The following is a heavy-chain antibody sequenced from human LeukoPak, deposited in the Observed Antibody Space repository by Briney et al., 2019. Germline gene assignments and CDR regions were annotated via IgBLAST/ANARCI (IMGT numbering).Heavy chain of an antibody. V-gene: IGHV4-28*03. J-gene: IGHJ5*02. D-gene: IGHD2-2*01. CDR2: IYYSGST. Sequence: SETLSLTCAVSGYSISSSNWWGWIRQPPGKGLEWFGYIYYSGSTYYNPSLKSRVTMPVDTSKNQFSLKLSSVTAVDTAVYYCARVVPAAEITNWFDPWGQGTLVTVSS. CDR3: ARVVPAAEITNWFDP. CDR1: GYSISSSNW.